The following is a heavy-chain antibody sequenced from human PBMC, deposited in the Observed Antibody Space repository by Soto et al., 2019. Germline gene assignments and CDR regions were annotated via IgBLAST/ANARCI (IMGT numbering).Heavy chain of an antibody. Sequence: QVQLVESGGGVVQPGRSLRLSCAASGFTFSSYNVHWVRQAPGKGLEWVAVISYDGSNKYYADSVKGRFAISRDNSKNTLSLQMNSLRAEDTAVYYCACQDGGSSGWYFDYWGQGTLVTVSS. D-gene: IGHD6-19*01. V-gene: IGHV3-30*09. CDR2: ISYDGSNK. J-gene: IGHJ4*02. CDR3: ACQDGGSSGWYFDY. CDR1: GFTFSSYN.